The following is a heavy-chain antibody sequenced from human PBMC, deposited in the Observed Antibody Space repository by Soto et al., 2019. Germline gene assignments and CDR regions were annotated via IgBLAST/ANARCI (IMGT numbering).Heavy chain of an antibody. D-gene: IGHD6-6*01. CDR1: GGTFSSYA. J-gene: IGHJ6*01. V-gene: IGHV1-69*01. CDR3: ARDWQVAIAARQYYYGMDV. CDR2: IIPIFGTA. Sequence: QVQLVQSGAEVKKPGSSVKVSCKASGGTFSSYAISWVRQAPGQGLEWMVVIIPIFGTANYAQKFQGRVTINADESTSTAYMELSSLRSEDTDVYYCARDWQVAIAARQYYYGMDVWGQGTTVTVSS.